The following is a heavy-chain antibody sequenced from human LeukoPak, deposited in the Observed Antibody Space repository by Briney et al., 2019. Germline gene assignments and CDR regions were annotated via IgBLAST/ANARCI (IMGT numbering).Heavy chain of an antibody. CDR3: ARAEGDFWSGYRRHNWFDP. Sequence: SETLSLTCTVPGGSISSYYWSWIRQPPGKGLEWIGYIYYSGSTNYNPSLKSRVTISVDTSKNQFSLKLSSVTAADTAVYYCARAEGDFWSGYRRHNWFDPWGQGTLVTVSS. D-gene: IGHD3-3*01. CDR1: GGSISSYY. CDR2: IYYSGST. V-gene: IGHV4-59*01. J-gene: IGHJ5*02.